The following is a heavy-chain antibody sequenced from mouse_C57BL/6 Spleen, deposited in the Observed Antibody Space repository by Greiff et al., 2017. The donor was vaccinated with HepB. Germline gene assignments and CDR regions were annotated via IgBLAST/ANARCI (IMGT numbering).Heavy chain of an antibody. Sequence: QVQLQQSGAELAKPGASVKLSCKASGYTFTSYWMHWVKQRPGQGLEWIGYINPSSGYTKYNQKFKDKATLTADKSSSTAYVQLSSVKYEDSAVYYCARSLYDYGEEAWFAYWGQGTLVTVSA. CDR2: INPSSGYT. J-gene: IGHJ3*01. D-gene: IGHD2-4*01. CDR3: ARSLYDYGEEAWFAY. CDR1: GYTFTSYW. V-gene: IGHV1-7*01.